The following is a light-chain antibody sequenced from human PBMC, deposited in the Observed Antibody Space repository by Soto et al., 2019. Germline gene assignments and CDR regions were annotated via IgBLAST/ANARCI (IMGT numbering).Light chain of an antibody. CDR3: TSYSRYRVLV. CDR1: SSDIGGYKY. J-gene: IGLJ3*02. V-gene: IGLV2-14*01. Sequence: QSSLTNPASVSGSLGQSINISCTGTSSDIGGYKYVSWYQQHPGKAPKLIIFEVSNRPSGVSDRFSGSNSGNTASLTISGLQAEDEADYYCTSYSRYRVLVFGGGTKVTVL. CDR2: EVS.